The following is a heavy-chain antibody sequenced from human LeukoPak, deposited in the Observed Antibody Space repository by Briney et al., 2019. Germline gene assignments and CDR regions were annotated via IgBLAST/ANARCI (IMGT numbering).Heavy chain of an antibody. CDR1: GYTFTSYD. CDR3: ARGEGGDIVVVPAAGWGMDL. D-gene: IGHD2-2*01. J-gene: IGHJ6*02. Sequence: ASVKVSCKASGYTFTSYDINWVRQATGQGLEWMGWMNPNSGNTGYAQKFQGRVTMTRNTSISTAYMELSSLRSEDTAVYYCARGEGGDIVVVPAAGWGMDLWGQGTTVTVSS. CDR2: MNPNSGNT. V-gene: IGHV1-8*01.